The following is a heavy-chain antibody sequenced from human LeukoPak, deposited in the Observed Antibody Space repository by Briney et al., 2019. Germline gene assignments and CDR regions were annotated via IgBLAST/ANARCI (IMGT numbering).Heavy chain of an antibody. V-gene: IGHV4-39*01. Sequence: SETLSLTCTVSGGSISSSSYYWGWTRQPPGKGLEWIGSIYYSGSTYYNPSLKSRVTISVGTSKNQFSLKLSSVTAADTAVYYCASFSYDILTGYPPGGFDYWGQGTLVTVSS. CDR3: ASFSYDILTGYPPGGFDY. D-gene: IGHD3-9*01. CDR1: GGSISSSSYY. J-gene: IGHJ4*02. CDR2: IYYSGST.